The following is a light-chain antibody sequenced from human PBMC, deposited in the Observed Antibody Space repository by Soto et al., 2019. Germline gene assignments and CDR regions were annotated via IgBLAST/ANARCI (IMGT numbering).Light chain of an antibody. CDR2: AVS. CDR3: CSYTVSGTYV. Sequence: QSAVTQPASVSGSAGQSITISCTGTSSDVGGYNYVSWYQQHPGKAPKLMIYAVSNRSSGVSNRFSGSKSGNTATLTISGLQAEDEADYYCCSYTVSGTYVFGTGTKVTVL. CDR1: SSDVGGYNY. V-gene: IGLV2-14*01. J-gene: IGLJ1*01.